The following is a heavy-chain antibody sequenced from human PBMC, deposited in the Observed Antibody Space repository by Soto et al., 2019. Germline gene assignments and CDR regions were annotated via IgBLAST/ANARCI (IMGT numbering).Heavy chain of an antibody. Sequence: PSETLSLTCTVSGGSISSSSYYWGWIRQPPGKGLEWIGSIYYSGSTYYNPSLKSRVTISVDTSKNQFSLKLSSVTAADTAVYYCARQGYYDFWSGYYTLDYYGMDVWGQGTTVTVSS. D-gene: IGHD3-3*01. J-gene: IGHJ6*02. V-gene: IGHV4-39*01. CDR2: IYYSGST. CDR3: ARQGYYDFWSGYYTLDYYGMDV. CDR1: GGSISSSSYY.